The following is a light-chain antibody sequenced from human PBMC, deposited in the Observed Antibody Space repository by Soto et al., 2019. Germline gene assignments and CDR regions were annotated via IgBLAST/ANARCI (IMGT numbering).Light chain of an antibody. V-gene: IGKV1-8*01. Sequence: AIRMTQSPSSFSATTGDRVTITCRAIQGISSYLAWYQQKPAKAPKLLIYAASTLQSGAPSRFSGSGSGTDFTLTISGLQSEDFATYYCQQYYSYPLPFGQGTKVEIK. CDR3: QQYYSYPLP. CDR2: AAS. J-gene: IGKJ1*01. CDR1: QGISSY.